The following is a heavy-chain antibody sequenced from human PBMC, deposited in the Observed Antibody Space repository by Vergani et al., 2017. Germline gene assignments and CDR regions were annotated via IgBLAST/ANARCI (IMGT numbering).Heavy chain of an antibody. D-gene: IGHD2-15*01. V-gene: IGHV1-69*11. CDR2: IIPILGTA. Sequence: QVQLVQSGAEVKKPGSSVKVSCKASGGTFSSYAISWVRQAPGQGLEWMGRIIPILGTANYAQKFQGRVTITADESTSTAYMELSSLRSEDTAVYYCARRIGERYCSGGSCHLPEYYYYYYMDVWGKGTTVTVSS. CDR3: ARRIGERYCSGGSCHLPEYYYYYYMDV. CDR1: GGTFSSYA. J-gene: IGHJ6*03.